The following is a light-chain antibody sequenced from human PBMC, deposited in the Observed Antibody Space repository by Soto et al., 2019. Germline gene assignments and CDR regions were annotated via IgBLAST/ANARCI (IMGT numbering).Light chain of an antibody. J-gene: IGKJ2*01. V-gene: IGKV1-33*01. Sequence: IQMTQSPSSLSASVGDRVTITCQASQDIGKYLNWYQQKPGKAPKLLIYDASNLETGVPTRFXGSGSGTDFTFSISSLQPEDIATYYCQQYDNLPPYTFGQGTKLEIK. CDR2: DAS. CDR3: QQYDNLPPYT. CDR1: QDIGKY.